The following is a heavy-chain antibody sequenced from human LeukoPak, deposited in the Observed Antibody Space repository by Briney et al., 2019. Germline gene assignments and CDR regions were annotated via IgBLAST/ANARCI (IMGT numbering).Heavy chain of an antibody. CDR3: ARDRGPITLSGVVIGSAFDI. V-gene: IGHV4-30-4*08. CDR1: GDSISSGDYY. J-gene: IGHJ3*02. Sequence: SRTLSLTCTVSGDSISSGDYYWSWIRQPPGKGLEWIGYIYYSGSTYYNPSLKSRVTISVDTSKNQFSLKLSSVTAADTAVYYCARDRGPITLSGVVIGSAFDIWGQGTMVTVSS. CDR2: IYYSGST. D-gene: IGHD3-3*01.